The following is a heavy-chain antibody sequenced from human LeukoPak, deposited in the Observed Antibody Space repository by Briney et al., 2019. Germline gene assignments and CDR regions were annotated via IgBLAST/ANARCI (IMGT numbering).Heavy chain of an antibody. CDR3: AKRAGDY. V-gene: IGHV3-30*18. Sequence: GGSLRLSCAASGFTFSSYGMHWVRQAPGKGLEWVAVISYDGSNKYYADSVKGRFTISRDNSKNTLYLQMNSLRAEDTAVYYCAKRAGDYWGQGTLVTVSS. D-gene: IGHD6-19*01. J-gene: IGHJ4*02. CDR1: GFTFSSYG. CDR2: ISYDGSNK.